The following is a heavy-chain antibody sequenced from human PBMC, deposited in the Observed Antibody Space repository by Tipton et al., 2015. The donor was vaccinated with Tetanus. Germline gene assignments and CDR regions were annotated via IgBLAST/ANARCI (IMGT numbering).Heavy chain of an antibody. CDR1: GGSISSYY. Sequence: LRLSCTVSGGSISSYYWSWIRQPPGKGLEWIGYIYYSGSTNYNPSLKSRVTISVDTSKTQFSLKLSSVTAADTAVYYCARVGFGYSGYHFYGYWGQGTLVTVSS. CDR2: IYYSGST. J-gene: IGHJ4*02. CDR3: ARVGFGYSGYHFYGY. D-gene: IGHD5-12*01. V-gene: IGHV4-59*01.